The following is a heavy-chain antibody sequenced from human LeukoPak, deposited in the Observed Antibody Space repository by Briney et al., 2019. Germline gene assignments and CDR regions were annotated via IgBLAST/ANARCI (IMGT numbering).Heavy chain of an antibody. V-gene: IGHV4-34*01. D-gene: IGHD2-15*01. Sequence: SETLSLTCAVYGGSFSGYYWSWIRQPPGKGLEWIGEINHSGSTNYNPSLKSRVTISVDTSKNQFSLKLSSVTAADTAVYYCANTQALGYCSGGSCYNYYGMDVWGQGTTVTVSS. CDR1: GGSFSGYY. J-gene: IGHJ6*02. CDR2: INHSGST. CDR3: ANTQALGYCSGGSCYNYYGMDV.